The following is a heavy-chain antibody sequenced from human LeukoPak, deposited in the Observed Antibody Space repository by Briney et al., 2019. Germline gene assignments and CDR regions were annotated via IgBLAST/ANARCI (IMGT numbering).Heavy chain of an antibody. CDR1: GGSISSYY. CDR3: ARSFRSGYYYYYYMDV. V-gene: IGHV4-59*08. J-gene: IGHJ6*03. D-gene: IGHD1-26*01. CDR2: IYYSGST. Sequence: SETLSLTCTVSGGSISSYYWSWIRQPPGKGLEWIGYIYYSGSTNYNPSLKSRVTISVDTSKNQFSLKLSSVTAADTAVYYCARSFRSGYYYYYYMDVWGKGTTVTVYS.